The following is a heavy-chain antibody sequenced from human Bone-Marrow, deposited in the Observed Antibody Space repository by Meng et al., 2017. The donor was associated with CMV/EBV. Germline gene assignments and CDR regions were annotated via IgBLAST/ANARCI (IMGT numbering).Heavy chain of an antibody. CDR3: ARDNARFLEWPYYYYGMDV. D-gene: IGHD3-3*01. CDR2: ISSSSSYI. V-gene: IGHV3-21*01. CDR1: GFTFSSYS. J-gene: IGHJ6*02. Sequence: GESLKISCAASGFTFSSYSMNWVRQAPGKGLEWFSSISSSSSYIYYADSVKGRFTISRDNAKNSLYLQMNSLRAEDTAVYYCARDNARFLEWPYYYYGMDVWGQGTTVTVSS.